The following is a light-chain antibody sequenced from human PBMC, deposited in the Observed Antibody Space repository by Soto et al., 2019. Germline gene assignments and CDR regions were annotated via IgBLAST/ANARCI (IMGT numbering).Light chain of an antibody. CDR3: QQYGSSPWT. CDR2: GAS. Sequence: EIVLTQSPGTLSLSPGERATLSCRASQSVSSSYLAWYQQKPGQAPRLLIYGASSRATGIPDRFIGSGSGTDFPLTISRREPEDFAVYYCQQYGSSPWTFGQGTKVASK. CDR1: QSVSSSY. V-gene: IGKV3-20*01. J-gene: IGKJ1*01.